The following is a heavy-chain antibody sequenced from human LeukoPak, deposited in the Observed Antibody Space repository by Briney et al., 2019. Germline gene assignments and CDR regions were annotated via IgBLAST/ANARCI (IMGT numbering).Heavy chain of an antibody. Sequence: SETLSLTCTVSDDSITSYYWSWIRQPAGKGLEWIGLIYTSGNTNYNPSLKSRITMSVDTSKNHFSLKLTSVTAADTAVYYCAXHRVLLEARHXXDXFDIWGXGXMXXVX. CDR1: DDSITSYY. V-gene: IGHV4-4*07. D-gene: IGHD6-6*01. CDR2: IYTSGNT. J-gene: IGHJ3*02. CDR3: AXHRVLLEARHXXDXFDI.